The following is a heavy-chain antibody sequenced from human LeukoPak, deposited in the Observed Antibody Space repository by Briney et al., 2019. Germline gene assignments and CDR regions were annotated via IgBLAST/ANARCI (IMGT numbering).Heavy chain of an antibody. D-gene: IGHD3-3*01. CDR3: ASRRGYYDFWSGYLLY. CDR2: INHSGST. CDR1: GGSFSGYY. Sequence: PSETLSLTCAVYGGSFSGYYWSWIRQPPGKGLEWIGEINHSGSTNYNPSLKSRVTISVDTSKNQFSLKLSSVTAADTAVYYCASRRGYYDFWSGYLLYWGQGTLVTVSS. V-gene: IGHV4-34*01. J-gene: IGHJ4*02.